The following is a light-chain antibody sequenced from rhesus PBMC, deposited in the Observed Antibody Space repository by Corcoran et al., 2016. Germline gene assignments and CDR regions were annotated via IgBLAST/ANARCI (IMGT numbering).Light chain of an antibody. V-gene: IGKV3-40*03. CDR2: SAY. J-gene: IGKJ4*01. CDR3: QLYSDFLPLT. Sequence: VMTQSPATLSLSPGETAILSCRTSENVGTSLAWYHQKPGQAPKLLVHSAYFRATGVPDRFSGSGSRTEFTRTITSLEPEDVGVYHCQLYSDFLPLTFGGGTKLELK. CDR1: ENVGTS.